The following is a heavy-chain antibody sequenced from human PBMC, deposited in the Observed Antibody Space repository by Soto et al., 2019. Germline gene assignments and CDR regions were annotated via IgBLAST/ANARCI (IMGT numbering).Heavy chain of an antibody. CDR1: GGTFSSYA. CDR3: ARGSPDTVTTPFDY. V-gene: IGHV1-69*13. D-gene: IGHD4-17*01. CDR2: IIPIFGTA. J-gene: IGHJ4*02. Sequence: SLKVSCKASGGTFSSYAISWVRQAPGQGLEWMGGIIPIFGTANYAQKFQGRVTITADESTSTAYMELSSPRSEDTAVYYRARGSPDTVTTPFDYWGQGTLVTVSS.